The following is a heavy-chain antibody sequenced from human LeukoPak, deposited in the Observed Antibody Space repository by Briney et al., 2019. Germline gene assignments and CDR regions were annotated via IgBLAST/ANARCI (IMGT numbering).Heavy chain of an antibody. CDR2: TSAYNGNT. V-gene: IGHV1-18*01. CDR3: ARAAVTTSDFDY. Sequence: ASVKVSCKASGYTFTSYGISWVRQAPGQGLEWMGWTSAYNGNTNYAQKLQGRVTMTTDTSTSTAYMELRSLRSDDTAVYYCARAAVTTSDFDYWGQGTLVTVSS. J-gene: IGHJ4*02. D-gene: IGHD4-17*01. CDR1: GYTFTSYG.